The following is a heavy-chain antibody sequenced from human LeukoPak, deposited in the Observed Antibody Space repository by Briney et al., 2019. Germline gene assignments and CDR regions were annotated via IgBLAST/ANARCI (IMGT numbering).Heavy chain of an antibody. CDR3: ARAVDDYVWGSYRPPGL. CDR2: FNGDGSGT. D-gene: IGHD3-16*02. CDR1: GFTFSSYW. Sequence: PGGSLRLSCAASGFTFSSYWMHWVRQAPGKGLVWVSRFNGDGSGTFYADSVKGRFTISRDNAKNTLYLQMNSLRAEDTAVYYCARAVDDYVWGSYRPPGLWGQGTLVTVSS. V-gene: IGHV3-74*01. J-gene: IGHJ4*02.